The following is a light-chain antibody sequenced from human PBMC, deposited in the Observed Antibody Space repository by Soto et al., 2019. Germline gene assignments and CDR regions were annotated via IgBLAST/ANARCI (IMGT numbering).Light chain of an antibody. Sequence: EVVMTQSPATLSVSPGDRATLSCRASQSISSKLAWYQQKPGQAPRLLIYAASTRATGIPARFGGSGSGTEFTLNISSLQSEDFAVYYCQQYNNWPPNTFGGGTKV. J-gene: IGKJ4*01. CDR2: AAS. CDR1: QSISSK. CDR3: QQYNNWPPNT. V-gene: IGKV3D-15*01.